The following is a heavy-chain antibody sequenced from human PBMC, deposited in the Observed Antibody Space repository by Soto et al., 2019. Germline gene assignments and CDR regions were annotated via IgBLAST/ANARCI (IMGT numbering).Heavy chain of an antibody. CDR2: IIPIFGTA. D-gene: IGHD3-22*01. J-gene: IGHJ6*02. CDR1: GDTFSSYA. V-gene: IGHV1-69*01. CDR3: ARDGSGYRSRASPMDV. Sequence: QVQLVQSGAEVKKPGSSVKVSCKASGDTFSSYAISWVRQAPGQGLEWMGGIIPIFGTANYAQKFQGRVTITADESTSTAYMELSSLRSEDTAGYYCARDGSGYRSRASPMDVWGQGTTVTVS.